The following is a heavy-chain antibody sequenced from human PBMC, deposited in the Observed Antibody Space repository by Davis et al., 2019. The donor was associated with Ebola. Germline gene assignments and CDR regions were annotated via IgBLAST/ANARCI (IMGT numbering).Heavy chain of an antibody. J-gene: IGHJ4*02. V-gene: IGHV2-70*11. Sequence: TLSLTCAVSGCSISSGGYSWTWIRQPPGKALEWLARIDWDDDKYYSTSLKTSLTISKDTSKNQVVLTMTNMDPVDTATYYCARVRDYYDSSGYFDYWGQGTLVTVSS. CDR2: IDWDDDK. CDR3: ARVRDYYDSSGYFDY. D-gene: IGHD3-22*01. CDR1: GCSISSGGYS.